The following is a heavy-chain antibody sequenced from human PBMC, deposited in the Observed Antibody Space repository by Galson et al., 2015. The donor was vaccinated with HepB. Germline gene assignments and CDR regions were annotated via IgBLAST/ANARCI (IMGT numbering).Heavy chain of an antibody. CDR3: ARQDSRYCSSISCSFDY. J-gene: IGHJ4*02. V-gene: IGHV1-69*13. D-gene: IGHD2-2*01. CDR1: GYTFTSYG. CDR2: IIPIFGTA. Sequence: SVKVSCKASGYTFTSYGISWVRQAPGQGLEWMGGIIPIFGTAKYAQRFQGRVTISADESTRTAYMELSSLRSEDTAVYYCARQDSRYCSSISCSFDYWGQGTLVTVSS.